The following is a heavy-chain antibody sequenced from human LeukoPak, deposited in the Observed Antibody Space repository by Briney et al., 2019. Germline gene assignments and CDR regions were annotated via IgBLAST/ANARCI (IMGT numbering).Heavy chain of an antibody. CDR3: TRERTVLRFLEWLYGPYYFDY. V-gene: IGHV3-73*01. CDR2: IRSKANSYAT. D-gene: IGHD3-3*01. CDR1: GFTFSGSA. Sequence: GGSLRLSCAASGFTFSGSAMHWVRQASGKGLEWVGRIRSKANSYATAYAASVKGRFTISRDDSKNTAYLQMNSLKTEDTAVYYCTRERTVLRFLEWLYGPYYFDYWGQGTLVTVSS. J-gene: IGHJ4*02.